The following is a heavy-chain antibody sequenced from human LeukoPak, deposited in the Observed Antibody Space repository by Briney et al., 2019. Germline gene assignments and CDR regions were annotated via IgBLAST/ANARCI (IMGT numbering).Heavy chain of an antibody. Sequence: PGGSLRLSCAPSGFTFSSYEMNWVRHAPGKGLEWVSSISSSSSYIYYAHSVKGRFTISRDNAKNSLYLQMNSLRAEDTAVYYCARGAWTNADYSNYGDGYWGQGTLVTVSS. CDR2: ISSSSSYI. V-gene: IGHV3-21*01. D-gene: IGHD4-11*01. CDR1: GFTFSSYE. J-gene: IGHJ4*02. CDR3: ARGAWTNADYSNYGDGY.